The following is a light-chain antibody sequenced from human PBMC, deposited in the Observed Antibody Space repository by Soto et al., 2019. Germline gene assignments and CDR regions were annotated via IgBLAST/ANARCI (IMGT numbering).Light chain of an antibody. CDR1: QSVSSSY. V-gene: IGKV3-20*01. J-gene: IGKJ4*01. CDR3: QQYGSSPPVT. CDR2: GAS. Sequence: EIVLTQSPGTLSLSPGERATLSCRASQSVSSSYLAWYQQKPGQAPRHLIYGASSRATGIPDRFSGSGSGTDFTLTISSLEPEDFAVYYCQQYGSSPPVTFGGGTKVEIK.